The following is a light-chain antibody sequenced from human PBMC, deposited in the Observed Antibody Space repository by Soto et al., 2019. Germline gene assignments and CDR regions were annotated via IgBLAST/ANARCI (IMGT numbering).Light chain of an antibody. J-gene: IGKJ4*01. Sequence: MWKSRATLSVCPDEGATRSCRARQGMGDTLAWYQHKPGQTPRLLIYDTSTRATGVTTRVSGSRNGAKFTLPINTLLSDVFAMYHFQPDNNCPLTVGAGTNLDSK. CDR3: QPDNNCPLT. CDR1: QGMGDT. CDR2: DTS. V-gene: IGKV3-15*01.